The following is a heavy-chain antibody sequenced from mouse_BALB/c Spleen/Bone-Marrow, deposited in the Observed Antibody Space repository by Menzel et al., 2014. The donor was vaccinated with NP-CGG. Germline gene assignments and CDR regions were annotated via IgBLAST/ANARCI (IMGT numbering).Heavy chain of an antibody. Sequence: EVQLQQSGAELVKPGASVKLSCTASGFNIKDTYMHWVKQRPEQGLEWIGRIDPANGNTKYDPKFQGKATITADTSSNTAYLQLSSLTSEDAAVYYCASYYYGSSLFAYWCQGTLVTVSA. V-gene: IGHV14-3*02. J-gene: IGHJ3*01. CDR2: IDPANGNT. CDR1: GFNIKDTY. D-gene: IGHD1-1*01. CDR3: ASYYYGSSLFAY.